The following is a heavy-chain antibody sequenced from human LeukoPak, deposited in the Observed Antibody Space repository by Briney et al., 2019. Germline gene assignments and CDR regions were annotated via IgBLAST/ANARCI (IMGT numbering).Heavy chain of an antibody. Sequence: GESLKISCKGSGYSFTYWIGWVRQMPGKGLEWMGIIYSGASHTKYSPSFQGRVTISADKSISTAYLQWSSLEASDTAMYYCASARHGDYVWDYWGQGTLVTVSS. CDR1: GYSFTYW. CDR2: IYSGASHT. V-gene: IGHV5-51*01. D-gene: IGHD4-17*01. CDR3: ASARHGDYVWDY. J-gene: IGHJ4*02.